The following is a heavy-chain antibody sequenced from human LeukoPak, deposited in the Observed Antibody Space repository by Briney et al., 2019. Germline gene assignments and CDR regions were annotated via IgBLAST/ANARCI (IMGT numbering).Heavy chain of an antibody. D-gene: IGHD6-6*01. CDR1: GFTFSDSW. J-gene: IGHJ4*02. V-gene: IGHV3-7*01. Sequence: GGSLRLSCATSGFTFSDSWMSWFRQAPGKGLEWVAITNQDGSVRLYVDSVKGRFTISRDNAKNSLYLYMNSLRVEGTAVYFCARASRSTSSECWGQGILVTVSS. CDR2: TNQDGSVR. CDR3: ARASRSTSSEC.